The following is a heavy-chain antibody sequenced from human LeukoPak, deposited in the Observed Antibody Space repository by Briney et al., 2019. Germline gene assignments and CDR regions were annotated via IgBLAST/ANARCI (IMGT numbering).Heavy chain of an antibody. V-gene: IGHV3-21*01. J-gene: IGHJ4*02. Sequence: GGSLRLSCAASGFTFSSYSMNWVRQAPGKGLEWVSSISSSSSYIYYADSVKGRFTISRDNAKNSLYLQMNSLRAEDTAVYYCARANLYYYDSSGYCDYWGQGTLVTVSS. D-gene: IGHD3-22*01. CDR2: ISSSSSYI. CDR3: ARANLYYYDSSGYCDY. CDR1: GFTFSSYS.